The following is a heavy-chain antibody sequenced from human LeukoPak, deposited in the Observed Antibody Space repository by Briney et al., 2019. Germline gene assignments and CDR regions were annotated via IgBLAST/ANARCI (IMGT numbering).Heavy chain of an antibody. CDR1: GYTFTSYD. V-gene: IGHV1-8*01. Sequence: ASVKVSCKASGYTFTSYDINWVRQATGQGLEWMGWMNPNSGNTGYAQKFQGRVTMTRNTSISTAYMELSSLRSEDTAVYYCARLVNSASQRGYWGQGILVTFSS. J-gene: IGHJ4*02. CDR3: ARLVNSASQRGY. CDR2: MNPNSGNT. D-gene: IGHD2-2*01.